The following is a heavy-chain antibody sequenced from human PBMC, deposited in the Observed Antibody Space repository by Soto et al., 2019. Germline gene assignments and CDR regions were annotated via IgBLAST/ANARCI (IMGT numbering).Heavy chain of an antibody. CDR2: MSYDGRNE. Sequence: GGSLRLSCSASGFSFRSYGMHWVRQAPGKGLEWVAVMSYDGRNEYYADSVKGRFTISRDQSKNTLDLQMNSLTAEDTAVYYCAKDRRYCSGTSCYRVYYYYNMDVWAKGPRSPSP. J-gene: IGHJ6*03. CDR1: GFSFRSYG. V-gene: IGHV3-30*18. CDR3: AKDRRYCSGTSCYRVYYYYNMDV. D-gene: IGHD2-2*02.